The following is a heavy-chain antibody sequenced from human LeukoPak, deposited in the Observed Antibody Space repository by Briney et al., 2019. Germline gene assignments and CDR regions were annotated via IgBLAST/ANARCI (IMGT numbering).Heavy chain of an antibody. V-gene: IGHV1-24*01. Sequence: ASVKVSCKVSGYTLTELSMHWVRQAPGKGLEWMGGFDPEDGETIYAQKFQGRVTMTEDTSTDTAYMELSSLRSEDTAVYYCARDLYGDSFFDPWGQGTLVTVSS. J-gene: IGHJ5*02. CDR2: FDPEDGET. CDR3: ARDLYGDSFFDP. D-gene: IGHD4-17*01. CDR1: GYTLTELS.